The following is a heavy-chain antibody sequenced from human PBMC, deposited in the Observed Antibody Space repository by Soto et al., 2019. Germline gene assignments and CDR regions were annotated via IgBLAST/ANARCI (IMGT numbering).Heavy chain of an antibody. CDR2: IIPIFGTA. CDR1: GRTLSNYA. V-gene: IGHV1-69*13. Sequence: ASVKGSCKASGRTLSNYAISWVRQAPGQGLEWMGGIIPIFGTANYAQKFQGRVTITADESTSTAYMELSSLRSEDTAVYYCARGGDYYGSGSYYPIWYYYGMDVWG. J-gene: IGHJ6*02. D-gene: IGHD3-10*01. CDR3: ARGGDYYGSGSYYPIWYYYGMDV.